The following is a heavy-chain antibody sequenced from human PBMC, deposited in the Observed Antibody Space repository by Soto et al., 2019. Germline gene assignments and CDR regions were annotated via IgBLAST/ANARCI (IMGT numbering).Heavy chain of an antibody. J-gene: IGHJ4*02. Sequence: SETLSLTCTVSGCSISSYYWSWIRQPPGKGLEWIGYIYYSGSTYYNPSLKSRVTISVDTSKNQFSLKLSSVTAADTAVYYCARPFYGDYGFDYWGQGTLVTVSS. V-gene: IGHV4-59*04. CDR3: ARPFYGDYGFDY. D-gene: IGHD4-17*01. CDR2: IYYSGST. CDR1: GCSISSYY.